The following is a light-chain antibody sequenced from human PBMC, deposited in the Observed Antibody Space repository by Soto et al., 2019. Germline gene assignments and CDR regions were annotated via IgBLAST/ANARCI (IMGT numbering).Light chain of an antibody. Sequence: QSSLTQPPSASGSPGQSVTISCAGTSSDVVRYNHVSWYQQHPVKAPKLIIFGVNKGPSGVPDRFSGSKSVNTASLTVSGPQAEADDDYHCSAYAGTIYVXGTGNKATVL. CDR3: SAYAGTIYV. J-gene: IGLJ1*01. CDR2: GVN. V-gene: IGLV2-8*01. CDR1: SSDVVRYNH.